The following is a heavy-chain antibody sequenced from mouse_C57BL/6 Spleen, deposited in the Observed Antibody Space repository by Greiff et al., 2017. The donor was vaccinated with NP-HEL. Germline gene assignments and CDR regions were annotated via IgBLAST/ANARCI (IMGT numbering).Heavy chain of an antibody. CDR2: INPSSGYT. D-gene: IGHD2-3*01. J-gene: IGHJ4*01. CDR3: ARSDGYYAMDY. V-gene: IGHV1-7*01. CDR1: GYTFTSYW. Sequence: VQLQQSGAELAKPGASVKLSCKASGYTFTSYWMHWVKQRPGQGLEWIGNINPSSGYTKYNQKFKDKATLTADKSSITAYMQLSSLTYEDSAVYYCARSDGYYAMDYWGQGTSVTVSS.